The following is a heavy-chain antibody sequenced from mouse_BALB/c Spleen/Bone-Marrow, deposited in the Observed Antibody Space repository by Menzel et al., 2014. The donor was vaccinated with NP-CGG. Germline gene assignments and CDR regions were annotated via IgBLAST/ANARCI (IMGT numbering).Heavy chain of an antibody. CDR1: GYTFTDYA. CDR2: ISTYSGNT. J-gene: IGHJ4*01. D-gene: IGHD2-1*01. Sequence: QVQLKDSGPELVRPGVSVKISCKGSGYTFTDYAMHWVKQSHAKSLEWIGVISTYSGNTNYNQKFKGKATMTVDKSSSTAYMELARLTSEDSAIYYCARSEYGNSYAMDYWGQGTSVTVSS. CDR3: ARSEYGNSYAMDY. V-gene: IGHV1-67*01.